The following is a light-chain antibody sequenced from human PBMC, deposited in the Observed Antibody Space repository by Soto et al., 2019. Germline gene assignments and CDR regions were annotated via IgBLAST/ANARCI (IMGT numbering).Light chain of an antibody. CDR1: QSISVR. CDR3: LQYYDYPFT. V-gene: IGKV1-5*03. CDR2: KAS. J-gene: IGKJ5*01. Sequence: DIQMTQSPSTLSASVGDRVTITCRASQSISVRSAWYQQKPGKPPKLLIYKASTLESGVPSRFSGSGSGTEFTLTISSLQPEDFATYYCLQYYDYPFTFGQGTRLEIK.